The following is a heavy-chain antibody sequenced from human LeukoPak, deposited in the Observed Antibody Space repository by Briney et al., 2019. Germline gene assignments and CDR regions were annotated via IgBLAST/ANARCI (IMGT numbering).Heavy chain of an antibody. CDR2: ISHDGNKK. CDR3: ARVANGTYYVIDC. V-gene: IGHV3-30*04. J-gene: IGHJ4*02. Sequence: PGGSLRLSCAASGFTLSSNAMHWVRQAPGKGLEWVAVISHDGNKKYYADSVKGRFTISRDISRNTLYLQMNSLRAEDTAVYHCARVANGTYYVIDCWGQGTLVTVSS. D-gene: IGHD1-26*01. CDR1: GFTLSSNA.